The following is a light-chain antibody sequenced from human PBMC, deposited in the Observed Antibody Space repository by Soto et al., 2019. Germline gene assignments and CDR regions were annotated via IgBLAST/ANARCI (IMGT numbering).Light chain of an antibody. CDR2: KDS. V-gene: IGLV3-25*02. CDR1: ALPKQY. CDR3: QSADSSGTWV. Sequence: SYELTQPPSVSVSPGQTARITCSGDALPKQYAYWYQQKPGQAPVLVIYKDSERPSGIPERFSGSSSGTTVTLTISGVQAEDEVDYYCQSADSSGTWVFGGGTKVTVL. J-gene: IGLJ3*02.